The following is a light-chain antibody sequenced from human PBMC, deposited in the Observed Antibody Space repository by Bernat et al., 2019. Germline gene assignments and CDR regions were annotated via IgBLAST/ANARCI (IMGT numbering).Light chain of an antibody. CDR1: SNNVGNEG. CDR2: RKK. V-gene: IGLV10-54*04. CDR3: SAWDTSLGAWV. Sequence: QAGLTQPPSVSKDLRQTATLTCTGNSNNVGNEGAAWLQQHQGHPPKLLSDRKKFRPSGISERFSASRSGNTASLTITGLQPEDEADYYCSAWDTSLGAWVFGGGTKLIVL. J-gene: IGLJ3*02.